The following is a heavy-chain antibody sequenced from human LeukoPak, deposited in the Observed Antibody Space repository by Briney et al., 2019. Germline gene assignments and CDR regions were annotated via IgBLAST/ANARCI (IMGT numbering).Heavy chain of an antibody. V-gene: IGHV1-18*01. CDR3: ARDIGYDILTGYYSDY. D-gene: IGHD3-9*01. CDR2: ISAYNGNT. CDR1: GYTFTSYG. Sequence: ASVKVSCKASGYTFTSYGISWVRQAPGQGLEWMGWISAYNGNTNYAQKLQGRVTMTTDTSTSTAYMELRSLRSDDTAVYYCARDIGYDILTGYYSDYWGQGTLVTVSS. J-gene: IGHJ4*02.